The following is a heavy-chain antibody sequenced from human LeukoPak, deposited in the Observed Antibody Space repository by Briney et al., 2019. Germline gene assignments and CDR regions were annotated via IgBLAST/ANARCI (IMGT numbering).Heavy chain of an antibody. Sequence: GGSLRLSCAASGFTFSSYAMHWVRQAPGKGLEYVSAISSNGGSTYYANPVKGRFTISRDNSKNTLYLQMGSLRAEDMAVYYCARLGTQVGATGVYWGQGTLVTVSS. V-gene: IGHV3-64*01. CDR1: GFTFSSYA. D-gene: IGHD1-26*01. CDR3: ARLGTQVGATGVY. CDR2: ISSNGGST. J-gene: IGHJ4*02.